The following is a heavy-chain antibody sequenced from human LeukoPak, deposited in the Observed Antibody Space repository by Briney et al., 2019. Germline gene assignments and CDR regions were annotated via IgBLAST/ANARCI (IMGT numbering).Heavy chain of an antibody. Sequence: SETLSLTCTVSGDSISSSNYYWGWIRQPPGKGLEWIGSIDHIGSTYYNPSLKSRVIVSVDTSKNQFSLKLNSVTAADTAIYYCARGNMWDYRRYYYYMDVWGKGTTVTVSS. J-gene: IGHJ6*03. CDR3: ARGNMWDYRRYYYYMDV. D-gene: IGHD4-11*01. V-gene: IGHV4-39*07. CDR2: IDHIGST. CDR1: GDSISSSNYY.